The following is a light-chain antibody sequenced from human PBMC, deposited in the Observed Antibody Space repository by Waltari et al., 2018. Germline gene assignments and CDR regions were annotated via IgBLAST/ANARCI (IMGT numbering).Light chain of an antibody. CDR2: GVP. J-gene: IGLJ2*01. Sequence: SYEQLPGNAPNVISYGVPNERSEVSNRFSGSKSGTTASLTISGLQPDDEADYYCCSFGRGTGVFGGGTKVTVL. CDR3: CSFGRGTGV. V-gene: IGLV2-23*02.